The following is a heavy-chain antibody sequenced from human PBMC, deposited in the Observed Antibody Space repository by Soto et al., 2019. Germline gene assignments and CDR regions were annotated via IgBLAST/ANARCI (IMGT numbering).Heavy chain of an antibody. Sequence: GASVKVPCKASGYTFTGYYMHWVRQAPGQGLEWMGCIDPNSGGTNYAQKFQGRVTMTGDTSTDTAYMELSSLRSEDTAVYYCATDLNDILTGYGPDAFDIWGQGTMVTVSS. CDR1: GYTFTGYY. V-gene: IGHV1-2*02. CDR3: ATDLNDILTGYGPDAFDI. D-gene: IGHD3-9*01. CDR2: IDPNSGGT. J-gene: IGHJ3*02.